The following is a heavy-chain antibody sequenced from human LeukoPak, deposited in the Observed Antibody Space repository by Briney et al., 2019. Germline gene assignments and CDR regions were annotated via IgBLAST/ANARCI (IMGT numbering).Heavy chain of an antibody. J-gene: IGHJ4*02. V-gene: IGHV4-34*01. CDR2: INHSGST. CDR1: GGSFSGYY. Sequence: SETLSLTCAVYGGSFSGYYWSWIRQPPGKGLEWIGEINHSGSTNYNPSLKSRVTISVDTSKNQFSLKLSSVTAEDTAVYYCAKDLGTYGPGGLDYWGQGTLVTVSS. CDR3: AKDLGTYGPGGLDY. D-gene: IGHD3-10*01.